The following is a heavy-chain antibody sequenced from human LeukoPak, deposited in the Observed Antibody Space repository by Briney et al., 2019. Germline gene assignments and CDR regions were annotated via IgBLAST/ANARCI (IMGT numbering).Heavy chain of an antibody. J-gene: IGHJ6*03. V-gene: IGHV3-7*01. Sequence: GGSLRLSCAASGFTFRSYWMSWVRQAPGKGLEWLANIKQDGSEKYYVDSVKGRFTISRDNAKNSLYLQMNSLRAEDTAVYYCAKYSSSWYSMRYYYYYMDVWGKGTTVTISS. CDR1: GFTFRSYW. CDR2: IKQDGSEK. CDR3: AKYSSSWYSMRYYYYYMDV. D-gene: IGHD6-13*01.